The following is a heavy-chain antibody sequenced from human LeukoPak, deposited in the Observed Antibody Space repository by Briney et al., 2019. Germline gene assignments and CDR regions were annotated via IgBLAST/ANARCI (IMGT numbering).Heavy chain of an antibody. V-gene: IGHV3-48*04. CDR2: ISSSSSTI. Sequence: GGSLRLSCAASGFTFSSYSMNWVRQAPGKGLEWVSYISSSSSTIYYADSVKGRFTISRDNAKNSLYLQMNSLRAEDTAVYYCAKGTRDGYNTLLGYWGQGTLVTVSS. CDR3: AKGTRDGYNTLLGY. CDR1: GFTFSSYS. J-gene: IGHJ4*02. D-gene: IGHD5-24*01.